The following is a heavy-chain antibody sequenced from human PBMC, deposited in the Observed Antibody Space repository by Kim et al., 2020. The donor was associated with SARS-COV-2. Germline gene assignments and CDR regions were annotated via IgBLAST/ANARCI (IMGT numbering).Heavy chain of an antibody. V-gene: IGHV3-7*01. CDR3: ARDNYWSLDY. D-gene: IGHD3-3*01. J-gene: IGHJ4*02. Sequence: GGSLRLSCAASGFTFSIHWLNWVRQAPGKGLEWVANIKQDGSANYVESVVGRFTISRDNTENSVYLQINSLRGEDTAVYYCARDNYWSLDYWGQGTLVTVSS. CDR2: IKQDGSA. CDR1: GFTFSIHW.